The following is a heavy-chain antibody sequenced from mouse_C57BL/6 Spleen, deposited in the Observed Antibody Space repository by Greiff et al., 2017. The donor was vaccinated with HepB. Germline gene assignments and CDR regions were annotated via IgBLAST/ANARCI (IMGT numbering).Heavy chain of an antibody. CDR1: GYTFTDYY. CDR2: INPNNGGT. V-gene: IGHV1-26*01. D-gene: IGHD2-1*01. J-gene: IGHJ1*03. CDR3: ARGSYGNYDWYFDV. Sequence: VQLQQSGPELVKPGASVKISCKASGYTFTDYYMNWVKQSHGKSLEWIGDINPNNGGTSYNQKFKGKATLTVDKSSSTAYMELRSLTSEDSAVYYCARGSYGNYDWYFDVWGTGTTVTVSS.